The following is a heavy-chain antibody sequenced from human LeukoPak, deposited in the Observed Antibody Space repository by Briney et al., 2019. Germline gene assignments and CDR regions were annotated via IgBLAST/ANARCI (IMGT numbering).Heavy chain of an antibody. CDR2: IKQDGSEK. D-gene: IGHD5-12*01. J-gene: IGHJ5*02. CDR3: AREDIVATISWFDP. Sequence: GGSLRLSCAASGFIFSSYWMSWVRQAPGKGLEWVANIKQDGSEKYYVDSVKGRFTISRDNAKNSLYLQMNSLRAEDTAVYYCAREDIVATISWFDPWGQGTLVTVSS. V-gene: IGHV3-7*01. CDR1: GFIFSSYW.